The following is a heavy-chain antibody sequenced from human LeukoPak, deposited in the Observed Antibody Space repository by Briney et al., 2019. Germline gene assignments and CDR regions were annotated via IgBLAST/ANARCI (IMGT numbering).Heavy chain of an antibody. J-gene: IGHJ4*02. CDR3: ARDRNYYDSSGYYRYYFDY. D-gene: IGHD3-22*01. CDR2: INPNSGGT. Sequence: ASVKVSCKASGYTFTGYYMHWVRQAPGQGLEWMGWINPNSGGTNYAQKFQGRVTMTRDTSISTAYMELSRLRAEDTAVYYCARDRNYYDSSGYYRYYFDYWGQGTLVTVSS. V-gene: IGHV1-2*02. CDR1: GYTFTGYY.